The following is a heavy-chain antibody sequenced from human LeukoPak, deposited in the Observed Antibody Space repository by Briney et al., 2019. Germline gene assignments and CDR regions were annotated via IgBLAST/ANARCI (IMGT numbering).Heavy chain of an antibody. Sequence: GGSLRLSCAASEFTFSSSGMHWVRQAPGKGLEWVAMISFDGSKRYYGDSVKGRFNISRDNSESTLYLQMNSLRAEDTAVYYCARKGDDDAFDIWGRGTMVTVSS. V-gene: IGHV3-30*03. CDR3: ARKGDDDAFDI. J-gene: IGHJ3*02. CDR1: EFTFSSSG. CDR2: ISFDGSKR. D-gene: IGHD2-21*02.